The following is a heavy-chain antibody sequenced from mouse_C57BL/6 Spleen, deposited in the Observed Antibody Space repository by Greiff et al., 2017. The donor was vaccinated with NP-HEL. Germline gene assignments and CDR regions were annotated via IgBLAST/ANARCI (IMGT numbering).Heavy chain of an antibody. D-gene: IGHD3-3*01. Sequence: VQLQQSGPVLVKPGASVKMSCKASGYTFTDYYMNWVKQSHGKSLEWIGVINPYNGGTSYNQKFKGKATLTVDKSSSTAYMELNSLTSEDSAVYYCAREGGTYYFDYWGQGTTLTVSS. CDR3: AREGGTYYFDY. CDR2: INPYNGGT. CDR1: GYTFTDYY. V-gene: IGHV1-19*01. J-gene: IGHJ2*01.